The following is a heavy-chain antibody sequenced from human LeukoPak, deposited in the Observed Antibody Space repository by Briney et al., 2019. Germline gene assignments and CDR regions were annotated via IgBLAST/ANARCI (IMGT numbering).Heavy chain of an antibody. CDR1: GFTFSSYA. V-gene: IGHV3-23*01. CDR2: ISGSGGST. J-gene: IGHJ4*02. CDR3: ASVDVDTAMSSMLAPDY. D-gene: IGHD5-18*01. Sequence: PGGSLRLSCAASGFTFSSYAMSWVRQAPGKGLEWVSAISGSGGSTYYADSVKGRFTISRDNSKNTLYLQMNSLRAEDTAVYYCASVDVDTAMSSMLAPDYWGQGTLVTVSS.